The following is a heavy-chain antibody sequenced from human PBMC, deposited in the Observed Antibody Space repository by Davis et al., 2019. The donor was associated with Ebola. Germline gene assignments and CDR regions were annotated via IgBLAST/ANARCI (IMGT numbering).Heavy chain of an antibody. Sequence: PGGSLSLSCEASGFTFRNAWMSWVRKAQGKGREWVGRIKSKTDGRTPTYPAPVKGRFTISRDDSKNTLYLQMNSLKTEDTAVYYCTTDRVYCSSTSCLVYYYYYGMDVWGQGTTVTVSS. CDR2: IKSKTDGRTP. CDR1: GFTFRNAW. CDR3: TTDRVYCSSTSCLVYYYYYGMDV. J-gene: IGHJ6*02. V-gene: IGHV3-15*01. D-gene: IGHD2-2*01.